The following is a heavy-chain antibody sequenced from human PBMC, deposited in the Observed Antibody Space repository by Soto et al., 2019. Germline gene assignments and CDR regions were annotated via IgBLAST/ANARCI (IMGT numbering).Heavy chain of an antibody. Sequence: GGSLRLSCAASGFTFSSYAMSWVRQAPGKGLEWVSAISGSGCSTYYADSVKGRFTISRDNSKNTLYLQMNSLRAEDTAVYYCAIEIVVVPAAPDYWGQGTLVTVSS. CDR1: GFTFSSYA. J-gene: IGHJ4*02. CDR3: AIEIVVVPAAPDY. V-gene: IGHV3-23*01. CDR2: ISGSGCST. D-gene: IGHD2-2*01.